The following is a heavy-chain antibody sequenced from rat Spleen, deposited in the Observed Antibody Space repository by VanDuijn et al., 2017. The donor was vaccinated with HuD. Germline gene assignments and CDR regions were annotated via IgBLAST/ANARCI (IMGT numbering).Heavy chain of an antibody. Sequence: EVQLVESGGGLVQPGRSLKLSCAASGFTFSDYNMAWVRQAPKKGLEWVTAITYDGSGNYYRDSVKGRFTISRDDAKSTLYLQMDSLRSEDTATYYCARPDYGYPFAYWGQGTLVTVSS. J-gene: IGHJ3*01. CDR3: ARPDYGYPFAY. V-gene: IGHV5-7*01. D-gene: IGHD1-7*01. CDR2: ITYDGSGN. CDR1: GFTFSDYN.